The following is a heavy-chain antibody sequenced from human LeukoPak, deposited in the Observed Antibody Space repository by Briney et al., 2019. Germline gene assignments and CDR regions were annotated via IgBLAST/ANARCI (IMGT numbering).Heavy chain of an antibody. CDR1: GFSFSTNF. Sequence: PGGSLRLSCAASGFSFSTNFMTWVRQAPGKGLEWVSVIYSGGSTYYADSVKGRFTISRDYSKNTLYLQMNSLRAEDTAVYYCARAIETYYYDSSGYNDGFDYWGQGTLVTVSS. V-gene: IGHV3-53*01. CDR3: ARAIETYYYDSSGYNDGFDY. CDR2: IYSGGST. D-gene: IGHD3-22*01. J-gene: IGHJ4*02.